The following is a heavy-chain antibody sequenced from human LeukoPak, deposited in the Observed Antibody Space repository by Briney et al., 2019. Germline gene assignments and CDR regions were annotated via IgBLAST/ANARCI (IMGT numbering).Heavy chain of an antibody. CDR3: ARGSKDFYFDY. Sequence: GGSLRLSCAASGFTFSSYSMNWVRQAPGKGLEWVSSISSSSSYIYYADSVKGRFTISRDNAKNSLYLQMNSPRAEDTAVYYCARGSKDFYFDYWGQGTLVTVSS. V-gene: IGHV3-21*01. J-gene: IGHJ4*02. D-gene: IGHD2-15*01. CDR1: GFTFSSYS. CDR2: ISSSSSYI.